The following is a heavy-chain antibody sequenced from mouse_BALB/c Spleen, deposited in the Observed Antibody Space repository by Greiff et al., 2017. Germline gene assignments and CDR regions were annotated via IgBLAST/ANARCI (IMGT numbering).Heavy chain of an antibody. V-gene: IGHV5-17*02. CDR2: ISSGSSTI. Sequence: EVQVVESGGGLVQPGGSRKLSCAASGFTFSSFGMHWVRQAPEKGLEWVAYISSGSSTIYYADTVKGRFTISRDNPKNTLFLQMTSLRSEDTAMYYCARESYWYFDVWGAGTTVTVSS. J-gene: IGHJ1*01. CDR3: ARESYWYFDV. CDR1: GFTFSSFG.